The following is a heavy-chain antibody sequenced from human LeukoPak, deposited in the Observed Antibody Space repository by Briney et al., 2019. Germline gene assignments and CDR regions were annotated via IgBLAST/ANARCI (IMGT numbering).Heavy chain of an antibody. J-gene: IGHJ6*03. V-gene: IGHV1-2*02. D-gene: IGHD6-13*01. CDR3: ARDQSSSWSTYYYYYYMDV. CDR1: GYTFTGYY. Sequence: ASVKVSCKASGYTFTGYYMHWVRQAPGQGLEWMGWINPNSGGTNYAQKFQGRVTMTRDTSISTAYMELSRLRSDDTAVYYCARDQSSSWSTYYYYYYMDVWGKGTTVTVTS. CDR2: INPNSGGT.